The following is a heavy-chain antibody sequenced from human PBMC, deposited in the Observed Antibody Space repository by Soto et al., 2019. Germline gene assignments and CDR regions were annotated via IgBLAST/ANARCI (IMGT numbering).Heavy chain of an antibody. J-gene: IGHJ6*02. V-gene: IGHV2-5*02. CDR2: IYWDDDK. CDR1: GFSLSTSGVG. CDR3: EHTNLRTDGYGGGRGGIDV. Sequence: QITLKESGPTLVKPTQTLTLTCTFSGFSLSTSGVGVGWIRQPPGKALEYLALIYWDDDKRYSPSLKSRITTTKETTKTQEVPTMTKRDPVDTAKYYCEHTNLRTDGYGGGRGGIDVWGQGTTVTVSS. D-gene: IGHD3-10*01.